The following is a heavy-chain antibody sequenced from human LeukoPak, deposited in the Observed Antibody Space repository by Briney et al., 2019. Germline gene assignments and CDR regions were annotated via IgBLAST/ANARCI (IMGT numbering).Heavy chain of an antibody. Sequence: GGSLRLSCAASGFIFSSYSMDWVRQAPGKGLEWVSSISRSSTNIYYADSVKGRFTISRDNAKSSLYLQMNSLRAEDTAVYYCASLRFLELLAWGKGTTVTVSS. CDR1: GFIFSSYS. CDR2: ISRSSTNI. V-gene: IGHV3-21*01. J-gene: IGHJ6*04. CDR3: ASLRFLELLA. D-gene: IGHD3-3*01.